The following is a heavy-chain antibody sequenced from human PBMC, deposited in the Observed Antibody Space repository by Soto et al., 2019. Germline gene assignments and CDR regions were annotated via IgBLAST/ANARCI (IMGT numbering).Heavy chain of an antibody. J-gene: IGHJ3*02. CDR3: ARAPYRGTNSRGALDM. Sequence: VPLQESGPGLVKPSQTLSLTCTVSGDPISSGDYYWSWIHQPPGKGLEWIGYIYYSGTTYYSPSLKSRVTMSVDTSKNQFSLKLSSVTAADTAVYYCARAPYRGTNSRGALDMWGQGTMVTVSS. CDR2: IYYSGTT. CDR1: GDPISSGDYY. D-gene: IGHD2-8*01. V-gene: IGHV4-30-4*01.